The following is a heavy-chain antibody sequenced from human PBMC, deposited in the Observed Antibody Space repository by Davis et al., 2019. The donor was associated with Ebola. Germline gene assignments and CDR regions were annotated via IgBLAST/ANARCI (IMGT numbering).Heavy chain of an antibody. J-gene: IGHJ6*02. Sequence: GGSLRPSCAASSIRFSSYRMTWVRQAPGKGLEWLANIKQDGSERYYVDSVKGRFTISSDNAKTSMYLQMNSLRAEDTAVYYCTSPWIATEGTGPVWGQGTTVTVSS. CDR2: IKQDGSER. V-gene: IGHV3-7*01. CDR3: TSPWIATEGTGPV. CDR1: SIRFSSYR. D-gene: IGHD5-24*01.